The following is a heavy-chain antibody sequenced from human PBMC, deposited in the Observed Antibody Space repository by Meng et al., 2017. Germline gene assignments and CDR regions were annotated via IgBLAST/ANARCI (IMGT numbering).Heavy chain of an antibody. J-gene: IGHJ4*02. CDR3: ARDRNYYYDSSGYYYFDY. CDR2: IIPIFGTA. CDR1: GGTFSSYA. D-gene: IGHD3-22*01. V-gene: IGHV1-69*06. Sequence: QVQRVQSGAGVKKPGSSVKVSCKASGGTFSSYAISWVRQAPGQGLEWMGGIIPIFGTANYAQKFQGRVTITADKSTSTAYMELSSLRSEDTAVYYCARDRNYYYDSSGYYYFDYWGQGTLVTVSS.